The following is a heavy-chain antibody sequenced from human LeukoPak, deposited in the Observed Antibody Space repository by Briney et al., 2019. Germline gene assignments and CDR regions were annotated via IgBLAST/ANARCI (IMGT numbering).Heavy chain of an antibody. V-gene: IGHV1-8*01. J-gene: IGHJ4*02. CDR3: ARGSYYYDSSGYYGS. D-gene: IGHD3-22*01. CDR1: GYTITSYD. CDR2: MNPNSGNT. Sequence: ASVKVSCKASGYTITSYDINWVRQASGQGLEWMGWMNPNSGNTGYAQKFQGRVTMTRDMSTSTVYVELSSLRSEDTVVYYCARGSYYYDSSGYYGSWGQGTLVTVSS.